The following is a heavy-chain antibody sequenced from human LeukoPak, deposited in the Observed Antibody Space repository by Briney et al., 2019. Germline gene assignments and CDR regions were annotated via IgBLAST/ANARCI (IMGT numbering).Heavy chain of an antibody. CDR1: GFTFSSYW. Sequence: GGSLRLSCAASGFTFSSYWMSWVRQAPGKGLEWVANIKQDGSEKYYVDSVKGRFTISRDNAKNSLYLQMNSLRAEDTAVYYCARDLGLYYYGMDVWGQGTTVTVSS. V-gene: IGHV3-7*03. CDR2: IKQDGSEK. CDR3: ARDLGLYYYGMDV. D-gene: IGHD3-16*01. J-gene: IGHJ6*02.